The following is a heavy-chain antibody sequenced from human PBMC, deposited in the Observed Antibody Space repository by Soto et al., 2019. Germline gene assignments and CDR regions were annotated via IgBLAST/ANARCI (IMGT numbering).Heavy chain of an antibody. D-gene: IGHD5-18*01. J-gene: IGHJ4*02. CDR2: TYYRSKWYN. CDR1: GDTVSSNSAA. CDR3: ARSQLWAYFDC. Sequence: PSQTLSLPSAISGDTVSSNSAAWNLIRQSPSRGLEWLGRTYYRSKWYNDYAVSVKSRITINPDTSKNQFSLQLNSVTPEDTAVYYCARSQLWAYFDCWGQGTLVTVSS. V-gene: IGHV6-1*01.